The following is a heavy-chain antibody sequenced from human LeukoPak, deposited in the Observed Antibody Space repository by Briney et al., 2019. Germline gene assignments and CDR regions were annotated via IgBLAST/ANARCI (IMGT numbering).Heavy chain of an antibody. CDR3: ARTISSSSHYYFDY. J-gene: IGHJ4*02. CDR2: IYTSGSA. CDR1: GGSISSGSYY. D-gene: IGHD6-6*01. V-gene: IGHV4-61*02. Sequence: SETLSLTCTVSGGSISSGSYYWSWIRQPAGKGLEWIGRIYTSGSANYNPSLKSRVTISVDTSKNQFSLKLSSVTAADTAVYYCARTISSSSHYYFDYWGQGTLVTVSS.